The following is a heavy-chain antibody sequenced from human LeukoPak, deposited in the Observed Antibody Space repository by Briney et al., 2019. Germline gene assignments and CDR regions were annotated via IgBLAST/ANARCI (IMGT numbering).Heavy chain of an antibody. V-gene: IGHV3-23*01. CDR1: GFTFSSYA. J-gene: IGHJ4*02. CDR3: AKAKFSMVRGVKFFDY. CDR2: ISGSGGST. Sequence: GGSLRLSCAASGFTFSSYAMSWVRQAPGKGLEWVSAISGSGGSTYYADCVKGRFTISRDNSKNTLYLQMNSLRAEDTAVYYCAKAKFSMVRGVKFFDYWGQGTLVTVSS. D-gene: IGHD3-10*01.